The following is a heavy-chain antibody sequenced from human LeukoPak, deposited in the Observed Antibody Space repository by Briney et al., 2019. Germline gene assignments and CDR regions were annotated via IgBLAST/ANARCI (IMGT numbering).Heavy chain of an antibody. CDR3: ARDLVAARMCDY. V-gene: IGHV3-20*04. J-gene: IGHJ4*02. CDR1: GFTFDDYG. D-gene: IGHD6-6*01. Sequence: PGGSLRLSCAASGFTFDDYGMSWVRQAPGKGLEWVSGINWNGGSTGYADSVKGRFTISRDDAKNSLYLQMNSLRAEDTALYYCARDLVAARMCDYWGQGTLVTVSS. CDR2: INWNGGST.